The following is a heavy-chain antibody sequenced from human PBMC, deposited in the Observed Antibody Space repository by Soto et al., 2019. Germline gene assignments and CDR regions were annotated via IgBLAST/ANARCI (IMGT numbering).Heavy chain of an antibody. CDR1: GYTFTSYD. Sequence: QVQLVQSGAEVKKPGASVKVCCKASGYTFTSYDINWVRQATGQGLEWMGWMNPNSGNTGYAQKFQGRVTMTRNTSISTAYMELSSLRSEDTAVYYCARDMGRGQYYYYGMDVWGQGTTVTVSS. V-gene: IGHV1-8*01. D-gene: IGHD3-10*01. CDR3: ARDMGRGQYYYYGMDV. CDR2: MNPNSGNT. J-gene: IGHJ6*02.